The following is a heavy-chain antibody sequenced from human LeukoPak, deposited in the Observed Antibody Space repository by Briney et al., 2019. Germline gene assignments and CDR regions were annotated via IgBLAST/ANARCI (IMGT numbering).Heavy chain of an antibody. D-gene: IGHD5-18*01. CDR3: AKDGEPGYSYGYYFDY. V-gene: IGHV3-30*18. Sequence: SGGSLRLSCAASGFTFSSYGMHWVRQAPGKGLEWVAVISYDGSNKYYADSVKGRFTISRDNSKNTLYLQMNSLRAEDTAVYYCAKDGEPGYSYGYYFDYWGQGTLVTVSS. CDR1: GFTFSSYG. CDR2: ISYDGSNK. J-gene: IGHJ4*02.